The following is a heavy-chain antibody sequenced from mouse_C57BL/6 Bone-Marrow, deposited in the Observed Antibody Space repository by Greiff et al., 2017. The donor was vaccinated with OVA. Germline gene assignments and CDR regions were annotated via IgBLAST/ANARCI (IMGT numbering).Heavy chain of an antibody. D-gene: IGHD2-4*01. V-gene: IGHV1-74*01. CDR2: IHPSDSDT. J-gene: IGHJ3*01. Sequence: QVQLKQPGAELVKPGASVKLSCKASGYTFTSYWMHWVKQRPGQGLEWIGRIHPSDSDTNYNQKFKGKATLTVDKSSSTAYMQLSSLTSEDSAVYYCAIYHYDPLFAYWGQGTLVTVSA. CDR3: AIYHYDPLFAY. CDR1: GYTFTSYW.